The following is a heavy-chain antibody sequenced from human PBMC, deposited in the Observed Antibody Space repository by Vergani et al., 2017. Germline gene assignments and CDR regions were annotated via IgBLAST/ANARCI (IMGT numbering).Heavy chain of an antibody. CDR3: AKEVLPDDILTGYYYYYGMDV. J-gene: IGHJ6*02. V-gene: IGHV4-34*01. CDR1: GGSFSGYY. D-gene: IGHD3-9*01. Sequence: QVQLQQWGAGLLKPSETLSLTCAVYGGSFSGYYWSWIRQPPGKGLEWIGEINHSGSTNYNPSLKSRVTISVDTSKNQFSLKLSSVTAADTAVYYCAKEVLPDDILTGYYYYYGMDVWGQGTTVTVSS. CDR2: INHSGST.